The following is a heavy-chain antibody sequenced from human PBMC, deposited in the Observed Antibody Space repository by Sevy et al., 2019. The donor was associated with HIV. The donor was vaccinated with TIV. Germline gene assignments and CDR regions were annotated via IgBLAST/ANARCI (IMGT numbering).Heavy chain of an antibody. V-gene: IGHV4-59*08. CDR3: ARRNDFDI. Sequence: SETMSLTCTVSGGSINSDHWNWIRQHPGKGLEWIGYVYYTGGTNYNASLKNRVTISVDRTKNQFSLKLTSVTAADTAVYYCARRNDFDIWGQGTIVTVSS. J-gene: IGHJ3*02. CDR1: GGSINSDH. CDR2: VYYTGGT.